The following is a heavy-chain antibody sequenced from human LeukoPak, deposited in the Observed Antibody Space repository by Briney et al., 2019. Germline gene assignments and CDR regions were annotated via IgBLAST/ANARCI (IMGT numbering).Heavy chain of an antibody. D-gene: IGHD3-10*01. CDR3: ARDQSYGSGTNFDY. CDR2: IIPIFGTA. CDR1: GGTFSSYA. J-gene: IGHJ4*02. V-gene: IGHV1-69*13. Sequence: SVKVSCKASGGTFSSYAISWVRQAPGQGLEWMGGIIPIFGTANYAQKFQGRVTITADESTSTAYMELSSLRSEDTAVYYCARDQSYGSGTNFDYWGQGTLVTVSS.